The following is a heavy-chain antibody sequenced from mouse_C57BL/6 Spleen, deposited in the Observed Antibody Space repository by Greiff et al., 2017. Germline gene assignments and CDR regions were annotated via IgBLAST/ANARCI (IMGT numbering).Heavy chain of an antibody. CDR1: GFTFSDYG. J-gene: IGHJ4*01. Sequence: EVQLVESGGGLVKPGGSLKLSCAASGFTFSDYGMHWVRQAPEKGLEWVAYISSGSGTIYYADTVKGRFTISRDNAKNTLFLQMTSLRSEDTAMYYCASDGYYAYYAMDYWGQGTSVTVSS. CDR3: ASDGYYAYYAMDY. V-gene: IGHV5-17*01. D-gene: IGHD2-3*01. CDR2: ISSGSGTI.